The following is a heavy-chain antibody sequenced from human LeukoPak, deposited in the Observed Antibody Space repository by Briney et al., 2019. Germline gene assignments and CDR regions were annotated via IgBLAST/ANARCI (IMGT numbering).Heavy chain of an antibody. CDR3: ARLTYYYGSGNNY. CDR2: INHSGST. CDR1: GGSFSGYY. Sequence: PSETLSLTCAVYGGSFSGYYWSWIRQPPGKGLEWIGEINHSGSTNYNPSLKSRVTISVDTSKNQFSLKLSSVTAADTAVYYCARLTYYYGSGNNYWGQGTLVTVSS. D-gene: IGHD3-10*01. J-gene: IGHJ4*02. V-gene: IGHV4-34*01.